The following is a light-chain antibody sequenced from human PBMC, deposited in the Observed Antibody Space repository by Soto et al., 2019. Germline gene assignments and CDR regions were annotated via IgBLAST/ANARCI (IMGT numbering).Light chain of an antibody. CDR3: QQYNSYSPWT. CDR2: DAS. J-gene: IGKJ1*01. V-gene: IGKV1-5*01. Sequence: DIQMTQSPCTLSASVGDRVTITCRASQSISSWLAWYQQKPGKAPKLLIYDASCLESGVPSRFSGSGSGTEFTLTISSRRPDDFATEYCQQYNSYSPWTFGQGTKVEIK. CDR1: QSISSW.